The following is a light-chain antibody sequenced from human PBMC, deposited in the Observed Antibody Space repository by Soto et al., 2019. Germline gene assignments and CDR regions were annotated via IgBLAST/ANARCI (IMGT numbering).Light chain of an antibody. CDR1: SSDIEDYNY. J-gene: IGLJ1*01. V-gene: IGLV2-14*01. CDR2: EVS. CDR3: SAYTGSNSFV. Sequence: QSALTQPASVSGSPGQSITISCTGTSSDIEDYNYVSWYQHHPGKAPKFMIYEVSNRPSGVPNRFSGSKSGNTASLTISGLQAEDEADYYCSAYTGSNSFVFGTETKVTGL.